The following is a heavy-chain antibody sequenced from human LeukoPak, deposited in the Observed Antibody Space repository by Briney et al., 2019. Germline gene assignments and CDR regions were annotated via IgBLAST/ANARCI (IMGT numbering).Heavy chain of an antibody. J-gene: IGHJ6*03. Sequence: SSETLSLTCTVSGGSISSGDYYWSWIRQPPGKGLEWIGRIYTSGSTNYNPSLKSRVTMSVDTSKNQFSLKLSSVTAADTAVYYCARDKGYGPYYYYYYMDVWGKGTTVTVSS. CDR1: GGSISSGDYY. V-gene: IGHV4-61*02. CDR3: ARDKGYGPYYYYYYMDV. D-gene: IGHD5-18*01. CDR2: IYTSGST.